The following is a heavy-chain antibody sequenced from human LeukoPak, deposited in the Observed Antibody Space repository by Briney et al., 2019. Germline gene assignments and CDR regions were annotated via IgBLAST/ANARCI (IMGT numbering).Heavy chain of an antibody. CDR2: IYPGDSDT. D-gene: IGHD3-3*01. J-gene: IGHJ5*02. V-gene: IGHV5-51*01. Sequence: GESLKISCKGSGYSFTSYWIGWVRQMPGKGLEWMGIIYPGDSDTRYSPSFQGQVTISADKSISTAYLQWSSLKASDTAMYYCARGPPYYDFWSGSVDWFDPWGQGTLVTVSS. CDR1: GYSFTSYW. CDR3: ARGPPYYDFWSGSVDWFDP.